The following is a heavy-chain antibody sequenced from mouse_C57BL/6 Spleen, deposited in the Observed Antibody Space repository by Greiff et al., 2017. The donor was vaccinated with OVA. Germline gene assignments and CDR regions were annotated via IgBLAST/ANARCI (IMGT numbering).Heavy chain of an antibody. Sequence: EVQGVESGGGLVQPGGSLSLSCAASGFTFTDYYMSWVRQPPGKALEWLGFIRNKANGYTTEYSASVKVRFTISRDNSQSILYLQMNALRAEDSATYYCARYRGDYWYFDVWGTGTTVTVSS. CDR3: ARYRGDYWYFDV. V-gene: IGHV7-3*01. CDR1: GFTFTDYY. J-gene: IGHJ1*03. CDR2: IRNKANGYTT.